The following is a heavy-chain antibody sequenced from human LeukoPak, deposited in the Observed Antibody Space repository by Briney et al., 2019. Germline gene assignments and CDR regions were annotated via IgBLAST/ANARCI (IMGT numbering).Heavy chain of an antibody. CDR3: ARVRAGFQEPYYFDY. CDR1: GFTFDSYA. V-gene: IGHV3-30*04. CDR2: ISYDGSNK. Sequence: GGSLRLSCAASGFTFDSYAIHWVRQAPGKGLEWVAVISYDGSNKYYADSVKGRFTISRDNSKNTLYLQMNSLRAEDTAVYYCARVRAGFQEPYYFDYWGQGTLVTVSS. D-gene: IGHD1-26*01. J-gene: IGHJ4*02.